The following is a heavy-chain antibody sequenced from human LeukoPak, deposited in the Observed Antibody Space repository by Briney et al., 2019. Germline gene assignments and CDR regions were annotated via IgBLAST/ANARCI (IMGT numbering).Heavy chain of an antibody. V-gene: IGHV3-23*01. CDR2: LRGSGGST. D-gene: IGHD2-8*01. CDR1: GFTFGMYA. Sequence: PGGSLRLSCAASGFTFGMYAMSWVRQAPGKGLEWVSTLRGSGGSTYYADSVKGRFTISGDESKNTLSLQMNSLRPEDTAVYYCAKNAAGIVLMIYAPLDSWGQGTLVTVSS. CDR3: AKNAAGIVLMIYAPLDS. J-gene: IGHJ4*02.